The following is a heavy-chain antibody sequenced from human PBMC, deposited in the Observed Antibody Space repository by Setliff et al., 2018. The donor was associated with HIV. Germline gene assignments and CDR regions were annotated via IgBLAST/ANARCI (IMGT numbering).Heavy chain of an antibody. D-gene: IGHD6-13*01. J-gene: IGHJ4*01. CDR2: VYYSGST. CDR3: ARRRKFGAAAAGPMGY. V-gene: IGHV4-39*01. Sequence: KPSETLSLTCTVSNGSVSSNYYYWGWIRQPPGKGLQWIGNVYYSGSTYYTPSFRGRVTISVDSSKNQFSLKLTSVTAADTAIYFCARRRKFGAAAAGPMGYWGQGTLVTVSS. CDR1: NGSVSSNYYY.